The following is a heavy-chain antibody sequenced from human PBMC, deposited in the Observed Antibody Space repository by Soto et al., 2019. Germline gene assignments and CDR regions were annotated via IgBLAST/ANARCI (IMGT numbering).Heavy chain of an antibody. CDR1: GGTFSRYS. Sequence: QVQLVQSGAEVKKPGSSVKVSCKASGGTFSRYSITWVRQAPGHGLEWIGRIIPIFGIPTYAQKFQGRVTITADEYTSTAYVELSSLRSDDTAVYYCAREDRDRETGLVPAAIDGMDVWGQGTTVTVSS. D-gene: IGHD2-2*01. V-gene: IGHV1-69*08. CDR3: AREDRDRETGLVPAAIDGMDV. CDR2: IIPIFGIP. J-gene: IGHJ6*02.